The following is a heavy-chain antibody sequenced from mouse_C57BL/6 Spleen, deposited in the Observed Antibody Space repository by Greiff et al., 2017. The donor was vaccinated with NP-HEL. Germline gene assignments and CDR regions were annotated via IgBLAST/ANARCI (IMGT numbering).Heavy chain of an antibody. Sequence: EVQLVESGGDLVKPGGSLKLSCAASGFTFSSYGMSWVRQTPDKRLEWVATISSGGSYTYYPDSVKGRFTISRDNAKNTLYLQMSSLKSEDTAMYYCARHDYDYDKGFAYWGQGTLVTVSA. CDR1: GFTFSSYG. CDR2: ISSGGSYT. CDR3: ARHDYDYDKGFAY. D-gene: IGHD2-4*01. J-gene: IGHJ3*01. V-gene: IGHV5-6*01.